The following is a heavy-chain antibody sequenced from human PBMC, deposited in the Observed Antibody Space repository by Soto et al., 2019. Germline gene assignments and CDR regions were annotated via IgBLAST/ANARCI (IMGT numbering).Heavy chain of an antibody. J-gene: IGHJ4*02. D-gene: IGHD1-7*01. CDR3: ARGKWNYAGEFDY. Sequence: SVKVSCKASGGTFSSYAISWVRQAPGQGLEWMGGVIPIFGTANYAQKFQGRVTITADESTSTAYMELSSLRSEDTAVYYCARGKWNYAGEFDYWGQGTLVTVSS. V-gene: IGHV1-69*13. CDR1: GGTFSSYA. CDR2: VIPIFGTA.